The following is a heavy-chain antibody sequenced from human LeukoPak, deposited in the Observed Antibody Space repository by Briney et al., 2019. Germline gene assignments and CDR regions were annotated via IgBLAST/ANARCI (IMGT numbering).Heavy chain of an antibody. CDR2: ISYDGSNK. Sequence: GGSLRLSCTASGFTFSSYAMHWVRQAPGKGLEWVAVISYDGSNKYYADSVKGRFTISRDNPKNTLYLQMNSLRAEDTAVYYCARSFDYWGQGTLVTVSS. CDR1: GFTFSSYA. CDR3: ARSFDY. J-gene: IGHJ4*02. V-gene: IGHV3-30-3*01.